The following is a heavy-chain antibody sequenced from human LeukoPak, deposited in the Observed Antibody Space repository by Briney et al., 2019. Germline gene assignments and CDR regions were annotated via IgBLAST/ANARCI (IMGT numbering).Heavy chain of an antibody. Sequence: ASVKVSCKASGYTFTSYGISWVRQAPGQGLEWMGWISAYNGNTNYAQKFQGRVTMTRDTSISTAYMELSRLRSDDTAVYYCARDLVVVTARSFDYWGQGTLVTVSS. D-gene: IGHD2-21*02. V-gene: IGHV1-18*01. CDR3: ARDLVVVTARSFDY. CDR2: ISAYNGNT. CDR1: GYTFTSYG. J-gene: IGHJ4*02.